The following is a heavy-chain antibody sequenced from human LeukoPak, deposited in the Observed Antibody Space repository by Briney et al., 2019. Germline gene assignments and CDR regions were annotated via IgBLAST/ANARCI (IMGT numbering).Heavy chain of an antibody. V-gene: IGHV4-59*08. J-gene: IGHJ5*02. Sequence: SETLSLTCTVSGGSLSSYYWSWVRQPPGKGLEWIGYIYYSGSTNYNPSLKSRVTISVDTSKNQFSLKLSSVTAADTAVYYCARRVSDFGGFDHWGQGTLVTVSS. CDR1: GGSLSSYY. D-gene: IGHD3-3*01. CDR2: IYYSGST. CDR3: ARRVSDFGGFDH.